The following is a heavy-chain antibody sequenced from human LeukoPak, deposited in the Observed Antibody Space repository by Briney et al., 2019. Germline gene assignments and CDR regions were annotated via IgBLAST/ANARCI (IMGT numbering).Heavy chain of an antibody. V-gene: IGHV1-2*06. J-gene: IGHJ6*02. CDR3: ARVSEYSSSWYTPWDYYYGMDV. CDR1: GYTFTGYY. D-gene: IGHD6-13*01. Sequence: ASVKVSCKASGYTFTGYYMHWVRQAPGQGLEWMGRINPNSGGTNYAQKFQGRVTMTRDTSISTAYMELSRLRSDDTAVYYCARVSEYSSSWYTPWDYYYGMDVWGQGTTVTVSS. CDR2: INPNSGGT.